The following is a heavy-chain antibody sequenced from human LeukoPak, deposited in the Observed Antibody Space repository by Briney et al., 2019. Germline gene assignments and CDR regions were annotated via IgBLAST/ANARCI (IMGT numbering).Heavy chain of an antibody. CDR2: ISSSGSTI. CDR1: GFTFSSYE. V-gene: IGHV3-48*03. Sequence: GGSLRLSCAASGFTFSSYEMNWVRQAPGKGLEWVSYISSSGSTIYYADSVKGRFTISRDNAKSSMWLQMNSLRDEDTAVYYCAKDRQLSHDYWGQGTLVTVSS. D-gene: IGHD6-6*01. J-gene: IGHJ4*02. CDR3: AKDRQLSHDY.